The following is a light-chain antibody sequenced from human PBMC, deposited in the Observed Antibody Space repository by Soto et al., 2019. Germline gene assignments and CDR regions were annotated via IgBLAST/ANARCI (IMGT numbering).Light chain of an antibody. Sequence: QSVLTQPPSASGSPGQSVTISCTGTSSDVGRYNYVSWYQHHPGKAPKLIIYDVSQRPSGVPDRFSGSKSGNTASLTVSGLQAEDEADYYCNSYADSNTYVFGTGTKLNVL. CDR3: NSYADSNTYV. J-gene: IGLJ1*01. CDR1: SSDVGRYNY. CDR2: DVS. V-gene: IGLV2-8*01.